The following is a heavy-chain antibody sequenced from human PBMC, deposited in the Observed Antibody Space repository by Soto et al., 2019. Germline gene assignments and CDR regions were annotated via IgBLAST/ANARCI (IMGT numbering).Heavy chain of an antibody. CDR1: GYTFTSYD. J-gene: IGHJ6*03. D-gene: IGHD2-2*01. CDR2: MNPNSGNT. Sequence: QVQLVQSGAEVKKPGASVKVSCKASGYTFTSYDINWVRQATGQGLEWMGWMNPNSGNTGYAQKFQGRVTMTRNTSISKAYMELSSLRSEDTAVYYCAREDIVVVPAAAGGYYYYYYMDVWGKGTTVTVSS. CDR3: AREDIVVVPAAAGGYYYYYYMDV. V-gene: IGHV1-8*01.